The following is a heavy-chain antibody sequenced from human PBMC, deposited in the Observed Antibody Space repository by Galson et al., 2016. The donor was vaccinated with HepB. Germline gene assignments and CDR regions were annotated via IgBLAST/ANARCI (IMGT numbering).Heavy chain of an antibody. CDR3: VRGPCDYGDEGLAGFDF. Sequence: SVKVSCKASGYIFTTYGLHWVRQAPGQALEWMGWINTGNGNTRYSQRFQGRVTITRDTSASTVYMELSSLNFDDTAVFYCVRGPCDYGDEGLAGFDFWGQGTMVTVSS. D-gene: IGHD4-17*01. CDR2: INTGNGNT. V-gene: IGHV1-3*04. CDR1: GYIFTTYG. J-gene: IGHJ3*01.